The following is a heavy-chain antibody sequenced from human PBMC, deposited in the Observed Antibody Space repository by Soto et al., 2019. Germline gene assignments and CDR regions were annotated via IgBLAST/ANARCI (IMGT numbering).Heavy chain of an antibody. Sequence: EVQLLESGGGLVQPGGSLRLSCAASGLTFSSDAMSWVRQAPGKGLEWVSAISGSGGSTYYADSVKGRFTISRDNSNNTLYLQMNSLRAEDTAVYYCAKDVFTQLWFGDAFDIWGQGTMVTVSS. J-gene: IGHJ3*02. CDR3: AKDVFTQLWFGDAFDI. CDR1: GLTFSSDA. CDR2: ISGSGGST. V-gene: IGHV3-23*01. D-gene: IGHD3-10*01.